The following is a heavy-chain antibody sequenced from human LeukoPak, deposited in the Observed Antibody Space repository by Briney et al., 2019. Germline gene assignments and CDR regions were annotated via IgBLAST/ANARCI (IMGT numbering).Heavy chain of an antibody. CDR1: GYSFTSYW. CDR3: ARDKGPIPSFDY. CDR2: IYPGDSDT. D-gene: IGHD2-21*01. Sequence: GESLKISCKGSGYSFTSYWIGWVRQMPGKGLEWMGIIYPGDSDTRYSPSFQGQVTISADKSISTAYMELSRLRSDDTAVYYCARDKGPIPSFDYWGQGTLVTVSS. V-gene: IGHV5-51*01. J-gene: IGHJ4*02.